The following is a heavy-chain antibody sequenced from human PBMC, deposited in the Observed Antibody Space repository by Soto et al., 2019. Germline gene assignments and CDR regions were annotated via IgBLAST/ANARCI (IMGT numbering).Heavy chain of an antibody. V-gene: IGHV3-33*01. Sequence: GGSLRLSCAASGFTFSSYGMHWVRQAPGKGLEWVAVIWYDGSNKNYADSVKGRFTISRDNSKNTLYLQMNSLRAEDTAVYYCARDGHYDFWPRGRGMDVWGQGTTVTVSS. CDR2: IWYDGSNK. J-gene: IGHJ6*02. D-gene: IGHD3-3*01. CDR1: GFTFSSYG. CDR3: ARDGHYDFWPRGRGMDV.